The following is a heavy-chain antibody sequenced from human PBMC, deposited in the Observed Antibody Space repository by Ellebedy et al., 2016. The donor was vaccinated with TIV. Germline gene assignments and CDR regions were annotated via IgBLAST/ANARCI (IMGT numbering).Heavy chain of an antibody. Sequence: GESLKISCAASGFTFISYAMTWVRQAPGKGLEWVSVISGSGGSTYYADSVKGRFTISRDNSKNTLYLQMNSLRAEDTAVYYCAKTLGTMVRGLYYFDYWGQGTLVTVSS. J-gene: IGHJ4*02. V-gene: IGHV3-23*01. CDR1: GFTFISYA. CDR3: AKTLGTMVRGLYYFDY. CDR2: ISGSGGST. D-gene: IGHD3-10*01.